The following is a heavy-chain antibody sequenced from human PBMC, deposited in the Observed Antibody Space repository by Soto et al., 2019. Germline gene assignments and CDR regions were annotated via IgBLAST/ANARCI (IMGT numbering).Heavy chain of an antibody. CDR3: AKDAPLGYCGGDCFPYYFDY. D-gene: IGHD2-21*02. J-gene: IGHJ4*02. V-gene: IGHV3-23*01. Sequence: GGSLRLSCAASGFNFNRYAMAWVRQAPGKGLEWVSAISGSGGSTYYADSVKGRFTMSRDNSKNTLYLQMNSLRAEDTAVYYWAKDAPLGYCGGDCFPYYFDYWGRGTLVTVSS. CDR1: GFNFNRYA. CDR2: ISGSGGST.